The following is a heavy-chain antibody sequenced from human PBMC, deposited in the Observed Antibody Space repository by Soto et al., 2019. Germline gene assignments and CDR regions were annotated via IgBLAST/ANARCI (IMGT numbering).Heavy chain of an antibody. CDR3: ASNFGRAPVDTAMIFTG. J-gene: IGHJ4*02. CDR2: IYYSGST. Sequence: QVQLQESGPGLVKPSQTLSLTCTVSGGSISSGGYYWNWIRQHPGKGLEWIGYIYYSGSTYYNPSLKSRVTISVDTSKNQFSLKLSSVTAADTAVYYCASNFGRAPVDTAMIFTGWGQGTLVTVSS. CDR1: GGSISSGGYY. D-gene: IGHD5-18*01. V-gene: IGHV4-31*03.